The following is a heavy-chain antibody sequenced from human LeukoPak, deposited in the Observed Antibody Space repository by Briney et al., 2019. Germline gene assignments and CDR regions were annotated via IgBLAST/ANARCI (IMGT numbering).Heavy chain of an antibody. J-gene: IGHJ4*02. V-gene: IGHV3-21*01. D-gene: IGHD6-13*01. CDR2: ISKTSTYV. Sequence: GGSLRLSCAASGFTFNSYSMNWVRQAPGKGLEWVSSISKTSTYVFYGDSVEGRFTISRDNAKNSVYLQMNSLRVEDTAVYYCSSRIAADGTMDYWGQGTLVTVSS. CDR1: GFTFNSYS. CDR3: SSRIAADGTMDY.